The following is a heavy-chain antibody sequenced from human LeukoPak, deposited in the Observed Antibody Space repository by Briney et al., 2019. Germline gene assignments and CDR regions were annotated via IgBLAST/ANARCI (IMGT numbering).Heavy chain of an antibody. Sequence: GGSLRLSCAASGFTFSNAWMSWVRQAPGKGLEWVANIEQDGREKYYVDSVKGRFTISRDNAKKSLYLQMNSLRAEDTAVYYCVRGVFSPDYWGQGTLVTVSS. CDR1: GFTFSNAW. J-gene: IGHJ4*02. CDR2: IEQDGREK. CDR3: VRGVFSPDY. D-gene: IGHD5/OR15-5a*01. V-gene: IGHV3-7*01.